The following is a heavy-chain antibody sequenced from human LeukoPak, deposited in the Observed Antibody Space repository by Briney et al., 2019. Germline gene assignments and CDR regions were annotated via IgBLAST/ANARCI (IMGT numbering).Heavy chain of an antibody. CDR3: AKEEPWYYYDSSGYFDY. CDR2: ISGSGGST. J-gene: IGHJ4*02. Sequence: GGSLRLYCAASGFTFSSYAMSWVRQAPGKGLEWVSAISGSGGSTYYADSVKGRFTISRDNSKNTLYLQMNSLRAEDTAVYYCAKEEPWYYYDSSGYFDYWGQGTLVTVSP. V-gene: IGHV3-23*01. D-gene: IGHD3-22*01. CDR1: GFTFSSYA.